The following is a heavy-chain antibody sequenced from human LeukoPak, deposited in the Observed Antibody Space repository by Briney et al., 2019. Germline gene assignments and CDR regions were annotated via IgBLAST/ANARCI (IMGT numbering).Heavy chain of an antibody. CDR3: ASSVGANRINAFDM. CDR2: VYYSGSA. V-gene: IGHV4-39*01. D-gene: IGHD1-26*01. J-gene: IGHJ3*02. Sequence: SETLSLTCTVSGGSISSGFYYWGWIRQPPGKGLEWIGSVYYSGSAYYSLSLKSRVTISVDTSKNQFSLRLSSVTAADTALYYCASSVGANRINAFDMWGQGTMVTVSS. CDR1: GGSISSGFYY.